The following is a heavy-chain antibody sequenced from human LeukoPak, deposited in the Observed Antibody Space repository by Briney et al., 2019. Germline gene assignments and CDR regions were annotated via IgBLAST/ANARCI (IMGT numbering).Heavy chain of an antibody. J-gene: IGHJ4*02. CDR1: GFTFSSYS. CDR2: ISSSSTYI. Sequence: GGSLRLSCAASGFTFSSYSMQWVRQAPGKGLEWVSSISSSSTYIYYADSVEGRFTLSRDNAKNSLYLQMNSLRAEDTAVYYCARDTYGDYVADYWGQGTLVIVSS. V-gene: IGHV3-21*01. CDR3: ARDTYGDYVADY. D-gene: IGHD4-17*01.